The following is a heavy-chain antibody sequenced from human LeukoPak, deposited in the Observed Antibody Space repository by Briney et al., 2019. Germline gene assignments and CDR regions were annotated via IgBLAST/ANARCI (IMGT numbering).Heavy chain of an antibody. J-gene: IGHJ4*02. D-gene: IGHD3-22*01. CDR1: GGSFSGYY. V-gene: IGHV4-59*01. Sequence: SETLSLTCAVYGGSFSGYYWSWIRQPPGKGLEWIGYIYYSGSTNYNPSLKSRVTISVDTSKNQFSLKLSSVTAADTAVYYCARVVTYYYDSSGYYEYIDYWGQGTLVTVSS. CDR3: ARVVTYYYDSSGYYEYIDY. CDR2: IYYSGST.